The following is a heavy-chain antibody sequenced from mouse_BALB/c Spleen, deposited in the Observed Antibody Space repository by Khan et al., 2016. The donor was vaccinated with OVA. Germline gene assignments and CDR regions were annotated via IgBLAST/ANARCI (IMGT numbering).Heavy chain of an antibody. CDR2: IWAGGST. V-gene: IGHV2-9*02. CDR3: ATIFYGKGYYAIDY. D-gene: IGHD2-1*01. CDR1: GFSSTNYG. Sequence: QVQLKESGPGLVAPSQRLSITCTVSGFSSTNYGVNWVRQPPGKGLEWLGVIWAGGSTNYNSALMSRLSISKDKSKSQVFLRMKSLQTDDTAVYYCATIFYGKGYYAIDYWGQGTSVTVSS. J-gene: IGHJ4*01.